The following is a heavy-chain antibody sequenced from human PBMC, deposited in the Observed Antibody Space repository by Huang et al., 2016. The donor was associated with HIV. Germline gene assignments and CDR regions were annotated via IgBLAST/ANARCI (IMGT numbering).Heavy chain of an antibody. Sequence: QVRLEQSGAEVKKPGASVKVSCKAIEYTFISYDINWVRQATGQGLEWMGWMNTKSANTGYAQKFQGRVTMTRNTSINTAYMELNSLNSDDTAVYYCTRGNYTAYPPLGYWGQGTLVTVSS. J-gene: IGHJ4*02. D-gene: IGHD3-3*01. CDR2: MNTKSANT. CDR1: EYTFISYD. V-gene: IGHV1-8*01. CDR3: TRGNYTAYPPLGY.